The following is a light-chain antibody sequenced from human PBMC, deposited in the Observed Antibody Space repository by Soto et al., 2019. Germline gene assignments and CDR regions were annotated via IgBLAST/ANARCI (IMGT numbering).Light chain of an antibody. CDR3: QQYNDWPPRT. V-gene: IGKV3-15*01. Sequence: EIVMTQSPATLSVSPGERATLSCRASQSVNSNLAWYQQKPGQAPRLLIYGASTRATAIPARFSGSGSGTEFTLTISSLQSEDFAVYYCQQYNDWPPRTFGQGTTVEIK. J-gene: IGKJ1*01. CDR2: GAS. CDR1: QSVNSN.